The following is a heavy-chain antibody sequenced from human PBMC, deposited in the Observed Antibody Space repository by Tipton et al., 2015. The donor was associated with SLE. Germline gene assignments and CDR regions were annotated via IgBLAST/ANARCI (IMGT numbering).Heavy chain of an antibody. J-gene: IGHJ3*02. CDR1: GGSISSGGYS. Sequence: TLSLTCAVSGGSISSGGYSWSWIRQPPGKGLEWIGYIYHSGSTYYNPSLKSRVTISVDTSKNQFSLKLNSVTAADTAMYYCARRRLYDFWSGYYTENTFDIWGQGTMVTVSS. CDR3: ARRRLYDFWSGYYTENTFDI. V-gene: IGHV4-30-2*01. D-gene: IGHD3-3*01. CDR2: IYHSGST.